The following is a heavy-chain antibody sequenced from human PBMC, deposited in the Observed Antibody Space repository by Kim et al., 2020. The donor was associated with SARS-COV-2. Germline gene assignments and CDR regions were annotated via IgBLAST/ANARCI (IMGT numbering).Heavy chain of an antibody. D-gene: IGHD5-12*01. V-gene: IGHV4-38-2*02. CDR2: IYHSGST. CDR3: ARDRDGWLQDSWAWFDP. J-gene: IGHJ5*02. Sequence: SETLSLTCTVSGYSISSGYYWGWIRQPPGKGLEWIGSIYHSGSTYYNPSLKSRVTISVDTSKNQFSLKLSSVTAADTAVYYCARDRDGWLQDSWAWFDP. CDR1: GYSISSGYY.